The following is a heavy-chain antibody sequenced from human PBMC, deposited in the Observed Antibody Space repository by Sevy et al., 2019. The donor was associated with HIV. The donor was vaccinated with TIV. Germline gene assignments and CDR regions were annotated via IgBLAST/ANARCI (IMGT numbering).Heavy chain of an antibody. J-gene: IGHJ4*02. V-gene: IGHV4-39*01. Sequence: SETLSLTCTVSGGSISSSSYYWGWIRQPPGKGLEWIGNIYYSGSSYYNPSLNSRVTISVVTSKNQFSLKLTSVTAADTAVYYCARCQPDNYYHDGAVYYGLLFDHWGQGALVTVSS. D-gene: IGHD3-9*01. CDR1: GGSISSSSYY. CDR3: ARCQPDNYYHDGAVYYGLLFDH. CDR2: IYYSGSS.